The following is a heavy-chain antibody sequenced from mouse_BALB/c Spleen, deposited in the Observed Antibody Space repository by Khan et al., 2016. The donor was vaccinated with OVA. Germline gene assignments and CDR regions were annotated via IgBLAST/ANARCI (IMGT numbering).Heavy chain of an antibody. CDR1: GFSLTNYG. D-gene: IGHD2-1*01. V-gene: IGHV2-9*02. Sequence: VELVESGPGLVAPSQSLSITCTVSGFSLTNYGVHWVRQPPGKGLEWLGVIWTGGSTNYNSALMSRLSISKDNSKSQVFLKMNSLQTEETAMYYCARYYGNYGWYFDVWGSGTTVTGSS. J-gene: IGHJ1*01. CDR2: IWTGGST. CDR3: ARYYGNYGWYFDV.